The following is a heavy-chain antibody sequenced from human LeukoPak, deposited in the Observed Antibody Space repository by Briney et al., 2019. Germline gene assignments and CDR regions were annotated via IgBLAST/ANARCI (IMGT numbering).Heavy chain of an antibody. D-gene: IGHD3-9*01. Sequence: SETLSLTCTVSGGSIRSSYYYWGWIRQPPGKGLEWIGYIYYSGSTNYNPSLKSRVTISVDTSKNQFSLKLSSVTAADTAVYYCARVGGYDILTGNWFDPWGQGTLVTVSS. J-gene: IGHJ5*02. V-gene: IGHV4-61*05. CDR2: IYYSGST. CDR3: ARVGGYDILTGNWFDP. CDR1: GGSIRSSYYY.